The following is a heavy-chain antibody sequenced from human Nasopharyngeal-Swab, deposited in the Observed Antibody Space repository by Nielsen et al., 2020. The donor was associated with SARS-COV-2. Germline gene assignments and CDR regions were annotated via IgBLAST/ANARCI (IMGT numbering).Heavy chain of an antibody. D-gene: IGHD4/OR15-4a*01. CDR2: IGDKAHNYAT. CDR3: TTDYYFDY. CDR1: WFVFSGSA. V-gene: IGHV3-73*01. Sequence: GESLKISCAASWFVFSGSAIHWVRQASGTGLEWVGRIGDKAHNYATTYAASVKGRFTISRDDSKNTAFLQMDSLNTEDTALYYCTTDYYFDYWGQGTLVTVSS. J-gene: IGHJ4*02.